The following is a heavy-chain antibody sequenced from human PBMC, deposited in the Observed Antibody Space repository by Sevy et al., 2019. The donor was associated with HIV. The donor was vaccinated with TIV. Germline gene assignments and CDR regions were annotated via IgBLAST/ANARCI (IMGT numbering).Heavy chain of an antibody. Sequence: GGSLRLSCAASGFTFSSYAMHWVRQAPGKGLEWVAVISYDGSNKYYADSVKGRFTISIDNSKNTLYLQMNSLRAEDTAVYYCARAYGGNGVMDVWGQGTTVTVSS. D-gene: IGHD4-17*01. V-gene: IGHV3-30-3*01. CDR1: GFTFSSYA. J-gene: IGHJ6*02. CDR2: ISYDGSNK. CDR3: ARAYGGNGVMDV.